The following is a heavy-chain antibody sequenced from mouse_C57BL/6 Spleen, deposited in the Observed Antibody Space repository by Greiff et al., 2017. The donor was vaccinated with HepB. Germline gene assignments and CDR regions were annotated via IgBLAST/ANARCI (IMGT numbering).Heavy chain of an antibody. Sequence: QVQLQPGAELVKPGASVKLSCKASGYTFTSYWMHWVKQRPGRGLEWIGRIDPNSGGTKYNEKFKSKATLTVDKPSSTAYMQLSSLTSEDSAVYYCARHFITTVVAHWYFDVWGTGTTVTVSS. J-gene: IGHJ1*03. CDR2: IDPNSGGT. CDR1: GYTFTSYW. D-gene: IGHD1-1*01. CDR3: ARHFITTVVAHWYFDV. V-gene: IGHV1-72*01.